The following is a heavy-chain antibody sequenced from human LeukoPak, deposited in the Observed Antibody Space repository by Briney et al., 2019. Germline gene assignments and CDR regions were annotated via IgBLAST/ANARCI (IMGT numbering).Heavy chain of an antibody. Sequence: ASVKVSCKASGFTFTSSAMQWVRQARGQRLEWIGWIVVGSGNTNYAQKFQERVTITRDMSTSTAYMELSSLRSEDTAVYYCAAVDIVATTYFDYWGQGTLVTASS. CDR3: AAVDIVATTYFDY. CDR1: GFTFTSSA. J-gene: IGHJ4*02. V-gene: IGHV1-58*02. D-gene: IGHD5-12*01. CDR2: IVVGSGNT.